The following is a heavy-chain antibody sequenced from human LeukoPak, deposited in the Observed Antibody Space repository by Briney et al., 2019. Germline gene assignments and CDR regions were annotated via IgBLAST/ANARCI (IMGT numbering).Heavy chain of an antibody. J-gene: IGHJ4*02. CDR3: ASGPTVTTYSGYFDY. CDR1: GYTFTGYY. CDR2: INPNSGGT. Sequence: ASVKVSCKASGYTFTGYYMHWVRQAPGQGLEWMGWINPNSGGTNYAQKFQGRVTMTRDTSISTAYMELSSLRSEDTAVYYCASGPTVTTYSGYFDYWGQGTLVTISS. D-gene: IGHD4-17*01. V-gene: IGHV1-2*02.